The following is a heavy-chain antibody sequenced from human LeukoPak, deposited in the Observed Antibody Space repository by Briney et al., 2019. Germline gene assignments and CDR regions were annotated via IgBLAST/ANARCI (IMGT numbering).Heavy chain of an antibody. CDR3: ARESTTVPSH. CDR2: ISAYNGNT. Sequence: ASVKVSCKASGGTFSSYAISWVRQAPGQGLEWMGWISAYNGNTNYAQKLQGRVTMTTDTSTSTAYMELRSLRSDDTAVYYCARESTTVPSHWGQGTLVTVSS. V-gene: IGHV1-18*01. J-gene: IGHJ4*02. D-gene: IGHD1-1*01. CDR1: GGTFSSYA.